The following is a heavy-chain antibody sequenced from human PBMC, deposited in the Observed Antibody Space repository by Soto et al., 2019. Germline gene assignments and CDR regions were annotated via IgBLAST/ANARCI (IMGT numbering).Heavy chain of an antibody. CDR1: GGSVSSYY. D-gene: IGHD7-27*01. J-gene: IGHJ5*02. CDR3: ASDSTGRFHP. CDR2: FYTSGNT. V-gene: IGHV4-4*07. Sequence: PSETLSLTCTVSGGSVSSYYWSWIRQPAGKGLEWIGRFYTSGNTNYNPSLKSRVTMSLDTSKNQFSLKLSSVTAADTAVYFCASDSTGRFHPWGQGTLVTVSS.